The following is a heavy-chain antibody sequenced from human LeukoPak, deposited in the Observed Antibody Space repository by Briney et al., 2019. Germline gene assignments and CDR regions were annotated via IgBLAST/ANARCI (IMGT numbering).Heavy chain of an antibody. CDR3: ARTGAMSSLDY. J-gene: IGHJ4*02. CDR2: ISSSGSTI. CDR1: GFTFSDVW. V-gene: IGHV3-11*04. D-gene: IGHD1-26*01. Sequence: GGSLRLSCVASGFTFSDVWMSWVRQAPGKGLEWVSYISSSGSTIYYADSVKGRFTISRDNANNSLFLQMNNLRAEDTAVYYCARTGAMSSLDYWGQGALVTVSS.